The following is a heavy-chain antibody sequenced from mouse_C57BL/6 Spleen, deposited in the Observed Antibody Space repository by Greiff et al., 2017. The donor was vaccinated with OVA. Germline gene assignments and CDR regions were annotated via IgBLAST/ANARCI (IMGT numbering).Heavy chain of an antibody. J-gene: IGHJ4*01. V-gene: IGHV1-55*01. CDR1: FYTFTSYW. CDR3: ARAQATAMDY. Sequence: VQLQQPGAELVKPGASVTLSFHTSFYTFTSYWITWVKQRPGQGLEWIGDIYPGSGSTNYNEKFKSKATLTVDTSSSTAYMQLSSLTSEDSAVYYCARAQATAMDYWGQGTSVTVSS. CDR2: IYPGSGST. D-gene: IGHD3-2*02.